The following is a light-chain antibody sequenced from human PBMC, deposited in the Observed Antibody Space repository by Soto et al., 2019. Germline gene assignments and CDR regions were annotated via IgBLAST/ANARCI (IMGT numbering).Light chain of an antibody. V-gene: IGLV2-8*01. J-gene: IGLJ1*01. CDR1: SSDVGGYNY. CDR3: SSYAGSKNV. Sequence: QSALTQPPSASGSPGQSGTISCTGTSSDVGGYNYVSWYQQHPGKAPKLMIYEVSKRPSGVPDRFSGSKSGNTASLTVSGLQAEDEADYYCSSYAGSKNVFGTGTKVTVL. CDR2: EVS.